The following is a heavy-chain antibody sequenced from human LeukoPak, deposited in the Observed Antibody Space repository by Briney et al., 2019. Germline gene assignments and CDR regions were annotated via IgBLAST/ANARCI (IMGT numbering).Heavy chain of an antibody. J-gene: IGHJ4*02. D-gene: IGHD3-10*01. CDR3: ARSGDYFDY. CDR2: IYYSGSP. Sequence: PSETLSLTCTVSGGSISSSYWSWIRQPPGKGLEWIGYIYYSGSPNYNPSLKSRVTISVDTSKNRFSLKSTSVTAADTAVYYCARSGDYFDYWGQGTLVTVSS. V-gene: IGHV4-59*01. CDR1: GGSISSSY.